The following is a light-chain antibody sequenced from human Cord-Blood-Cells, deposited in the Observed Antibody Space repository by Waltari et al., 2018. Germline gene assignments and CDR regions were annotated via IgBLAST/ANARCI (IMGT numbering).Light chain of an antibody. J-gene: IGKJ1*01. CDR3: QQYNNWWT. CDR1: QSVSSN. CDR2: GVS. V-gene: IGKV3-15*01. Sequence: EIVMTQSPATLSVSPGERATLSCRASQSVSSNLAWYQQKPGQAPRLLIYGVSTRATGIPARFSGSGSGTEFTLTISSLQSEDFAVYYCQQYNNWWTFGQGP.